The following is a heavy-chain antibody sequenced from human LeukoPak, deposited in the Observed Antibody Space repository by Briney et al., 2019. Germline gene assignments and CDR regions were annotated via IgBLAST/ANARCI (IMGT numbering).Heavy chain of an antibody. CDR3: QTSPDGLDY. J-gene: IGHJ4*02. CDR1: GFTFTSSA. Sequence: ASVKVSCKASGFTFTSSAVQWVRQARGQRLEWIGWIVVGSGNTNYAQKFQGRVTITADKSTSTAYMELSSLRSEDTAVYYCQTSPDGLDYWGQGTLVTVSS. V-gene: IGHV1-58*01. D-gene: IGHD3-16*01. CDR2: IVVGSGNT.